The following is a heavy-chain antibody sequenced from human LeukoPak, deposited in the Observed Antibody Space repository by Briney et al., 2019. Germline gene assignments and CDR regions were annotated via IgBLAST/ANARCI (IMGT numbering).Heavy chain of an antibody. CDR1: GGFISDYY. CDR2: IFYSGST. D-gene: IGHD5-24*01. CDR3: ARGRDGYKFDY. J-gene: IGHJ4*02. V-gene: IGHV4-59*01. Sequence: SETLSLTCSVPGGFISDYYWTWIRQSPGKGLEWIGYIFYSGSTNYNPSLKRRVTISLATSSNQFSLRLTSVTAADTAVYYCARGRDGYKFDYWGQGTLVTVSS.